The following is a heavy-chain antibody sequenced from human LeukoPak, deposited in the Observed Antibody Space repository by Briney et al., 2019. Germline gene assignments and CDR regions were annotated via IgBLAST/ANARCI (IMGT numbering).Heavy chain of an antibody. CDR2: ISGSGDST. Sequence: GGSLRLSCAASGFTFTSYAMSWVRQAPGKGLEWVSGISGSGDSTNYADPVKGRLTISRDNSKNTLYLQMHSLRAEDTAVYYCAKSSYSSSWYGDSWGQGTLVTVSS. J-gene: IGHJ4*02. CDR1: GFTFTSYA. D-gene: IGHD6-13*01. V-gene: IGHV3-23*01. CDR3: AKSSYSSSWYGDS.